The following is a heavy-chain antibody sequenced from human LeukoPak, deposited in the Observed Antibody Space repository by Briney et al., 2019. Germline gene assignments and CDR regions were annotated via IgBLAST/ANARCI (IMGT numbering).Heavy chain of an antibody. J-gene: IGHJ4*02. CDR1: GYTFTSYD. CDR3: AAHPYYYSSGSFAY. D-gene: IGHD3-10*01. Sequence: ASVKVSCKASGYTFTSYDINWVRQATGQGPEWMGWMNPGSGNTGYAQRFQGRVTMTRDTSINTAYLELSSLTSEDTAVYYCAAHPYYYSSGSFAYWGQGTLVTVSS. V-gene: IGHV1-8*01. CDR2: MNPGSGNT.